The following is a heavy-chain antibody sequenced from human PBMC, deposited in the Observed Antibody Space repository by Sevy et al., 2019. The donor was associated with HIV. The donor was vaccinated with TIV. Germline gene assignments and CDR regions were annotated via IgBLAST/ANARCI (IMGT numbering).Heavy chain of an antibody. CDR2: IYYSGST. Sequence: SETLSLTCTVSGGSISSYYWSWIRQPPGKGLEWIGYIYYSGSTNYNPSLKSRVTISVDTSKNQFSLKLSSVTAADTAVYYCARNTRNYYYYYYMDVWGKETTVTVSS. CDR1: GGSISSYY. D-gene: IGHD4-4*01. V-gene: IGHV4-59*08. CDR3: ARNTRNYYYYYYMDV. J-gene: IGHJ6*03.